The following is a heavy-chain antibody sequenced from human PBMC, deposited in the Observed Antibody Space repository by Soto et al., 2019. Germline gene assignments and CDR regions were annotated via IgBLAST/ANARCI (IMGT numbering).Heavy chain of an antibody. CDR1: GFTFSSYG. J-gene: IGHJ4*02. CDR2: ISYDASKL. D-gene: IGHD6-13*01. Sequence: GGSLRLSCAASGFTFSSYGMHWVRQAPGKGLEWVAVISYDASKLYYADSVKGRFTISRDNSKNSLYLQMNSLRADDTAVYYCAKDRSGSWTLDYWGQGTLVTVSS. V-gene: IGHV3-30*18. CDR3: AKDRSGSWTLDY.